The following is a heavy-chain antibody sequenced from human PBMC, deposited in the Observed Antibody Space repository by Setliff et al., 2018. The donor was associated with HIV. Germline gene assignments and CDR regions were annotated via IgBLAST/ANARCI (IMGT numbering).Heavy chain of an antibody. D-gene: IGHD3-10*01. CDR3: ALSSGSYYNALDN. V-gene: IGHV4-39*01. CDR2: MYYSGST. Sequence: KASETLSLTCTVSGGSISSSSYYWGWIRQPPGKGLEWIGSMYYSGSTYYHPSLKSRVTISVDTSKNQFSLKLSSVTAADTAVYYCALSSGSYYNALDNWGQGTLVTVSS. CDR1: GGSISSSSYY. J-gene: IGHJ4*02.